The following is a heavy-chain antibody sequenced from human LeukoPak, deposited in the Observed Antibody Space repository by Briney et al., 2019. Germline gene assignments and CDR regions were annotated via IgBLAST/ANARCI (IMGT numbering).Heavy chain of an antibody. D-gene: IGHD5-12*01. Sequence: ASVKVSCKASGYTFTSYDINWVRQATAQGLEWMGWMNPNSGNTGYAQKFQGRVTMTRNTSISTAYMELSSLRSEDTAVYYCARGGYSGYDVRYYYYYGMDVWGQGTTVTVSS. J-gene: IGHJ6*02. CDR3: ARGGYSGYDVRYYYYYGMDV. V-gene: IGHV1-8*01. CDR2: MNPNSGNT. CDR1: GYTFTSYD.